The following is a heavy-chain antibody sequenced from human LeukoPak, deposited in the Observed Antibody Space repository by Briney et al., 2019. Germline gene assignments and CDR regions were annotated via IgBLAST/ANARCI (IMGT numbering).Heavy chain of an antibody. CDR3: ARAVAAAGSY. CDR2: VKQDGSEK. D-gene: IGHD6-13*01. Sequence: GGSLRLSCAASGFTFRSYGMHWVRQAPGKGLEWVASVKQDGSEKYYVDSVKGRFTISRDNAKNSLYLQMNSLRAEDTAVYYCARAVAAAGSYWGQGTLVTVSS. V-gene: IGHV3-7*03. J-gene: IGHJ4*02. CDR1: GFTFRSYG.